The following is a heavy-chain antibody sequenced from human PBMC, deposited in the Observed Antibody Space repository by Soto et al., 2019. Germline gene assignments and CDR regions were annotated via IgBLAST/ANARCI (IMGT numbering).Heavy chain of an antibody. J-gene: IGHJ4*02. CDR2: IYSGGST. CDR1: GFTVSSNY. Sequence: EVQLVETGGGLIQPGGSLRLSCAASGFTVSSNYMSWVRQAPGKGLEWVSVIYSGGSTYCADSLKGRVTISRDNSKNTLYLQMSTVRAQHTAVYYFAREGSGWQCFDYWGQGTLVTVSS. D-gene: IGHD6-19*01. CDR3: AREGSGWQCFDY. V-gene: IGHV3-53*02.